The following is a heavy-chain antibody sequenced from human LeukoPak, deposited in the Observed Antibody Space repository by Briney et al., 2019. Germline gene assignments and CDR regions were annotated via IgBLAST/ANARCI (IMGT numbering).Heavy chain of an antibody. J-gene: IGHJ4*02. D-gene: IGHD3-16*01. Sequence: SETLSLTCTVSGYSISSGYYWGWIRQPPGKGLEWIGSIYHSGSTYYNPSLKSRVTISVDTSKNQFSLKLSSVTAADTAVYYCARRVVIGGVIDYWGQGTLVTVSS. CDR2: IYHSGST. CDR1: GYSISSGYY. V-gene: IGHV4-38-2*02. CDR3: ARRVVIGGVIDY.